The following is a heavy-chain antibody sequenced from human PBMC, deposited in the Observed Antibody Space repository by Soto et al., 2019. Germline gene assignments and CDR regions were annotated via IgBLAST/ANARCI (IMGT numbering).Heavy chain of an antibody. CDR3: ARASTLAVHCGSVSCPRMDV. J-gene: IGHJ6*02. CDR1: GGTFSSYA. Sequence: QVQLVQSGAEVQKPGSPVKVSCKASGGTFSSYAISWVRQAPGQGLEWMGGILPIFGTANYARKFQGRVTLPADRSTSTAYMELSRLRSEDTAVYYCARASTLAVHCGSVSCPRMDVWRQGTTVTVSS. CDR2: ILPIFGTA. V-gene: IGHV1-69*06. D-gene: IGHD2-2*01.